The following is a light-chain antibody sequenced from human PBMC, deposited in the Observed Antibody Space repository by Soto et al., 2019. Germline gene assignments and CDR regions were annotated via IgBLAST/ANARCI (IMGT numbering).Light chain of an antibody. Sequence: AIRMTQSPSSFSASTGDRVTITCRASQGISSYLAWYQQKPGTAPKLLIYAASTLQSGVPSRFSGSGSGTDFTLTISCLQSEDLATYYCQQYYSYPLTFGGGTKVEIK. CDR1: QGISSY. CDR3: QQYYSYPLT. V-gene: IGKV1-8*01. CDR2: AAS. J-gene: IGKJ4*01.